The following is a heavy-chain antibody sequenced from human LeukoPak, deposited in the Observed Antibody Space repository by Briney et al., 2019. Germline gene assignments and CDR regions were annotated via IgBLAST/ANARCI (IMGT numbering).Heavy chain of an antibody. CDR3: ARQGGVLLYGMDV. CDR2: IYYSGST. Sequence: SEALSLTCTVSGGSMTSYYWTWIRQPPGKGLEWIGYIYYSGSTNYNPSLKSRVTISVDTSKNQFSLKLSSVTAADTAVYYCARQGGVLLYGMDVWGQGTTVTVSS. CDR1: GGSMTSYY. V-gene: IGHV4-59*08. D-gene: IGHD2-21*01. J-gene: IGHJ6*02.